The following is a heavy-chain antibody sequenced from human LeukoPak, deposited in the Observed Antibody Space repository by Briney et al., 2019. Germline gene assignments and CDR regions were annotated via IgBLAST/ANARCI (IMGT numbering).Heavy chain of an antibody. CDR3: ARDDYGGTGY. Sequence: SGGSLRLSCAASGFTFSSYAMSWVRQAPGKGLEWVANIKPDGSEKYYVDSVKGRFAIFRDNAKNSLSLQMNSLRAEDTAVYYCARDDYGGTGYWGQGILVTVSS. CDR1: GFTFSSYA. D-gene: IGHD4/OR15-4a*01. J-gene: IGHJ4*02. CDR2: IKPDGSEK. V-gene: IGHV3-7*01.